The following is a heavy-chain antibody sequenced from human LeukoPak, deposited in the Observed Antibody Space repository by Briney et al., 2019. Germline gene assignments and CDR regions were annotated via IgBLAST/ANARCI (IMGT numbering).Heavy chain of an antibody. CDR3: ARHQGGMDV. Sequence: GESLKISCKASGCSFTTYWVAWVRQMPGKGLEWMGMISPGDFDTRYTPSFKGQVTISADKSISTAYLQWSSLKASDTATYYCARHQGGMDVWGQGTTVTVSS. CDR2: ISPGDFDT. CDR1: GCSFTTYW. V-gene: IGHV5-51*01. J-gene: IGHJ6*02.